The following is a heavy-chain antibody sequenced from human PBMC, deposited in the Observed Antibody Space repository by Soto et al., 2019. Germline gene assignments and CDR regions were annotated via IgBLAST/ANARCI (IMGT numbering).Heavy chain of an antibody. CDR2: ISAYNGNT. V-gene: IGHV1-18*04. CDR3: ARGGHYYDSSGTPGDYYGMDV. J-gene: IGHJ6*02. D-gene: IGHD3-22*01. Sequence: KVSCKASGYTFTSYGISWVRQAPGQGLEWMGWISAYNGNTNYAQKLQGRVTMTTDTSTSTAYMELRSLRSDDTAVYYCARGGHYYDSSGTPGDYYGMDVWGQGTTVTVSS. CDR1: GYTFTSYG.